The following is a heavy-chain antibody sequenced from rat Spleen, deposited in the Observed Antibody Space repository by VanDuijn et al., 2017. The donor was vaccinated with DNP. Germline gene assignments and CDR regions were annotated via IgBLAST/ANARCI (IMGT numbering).Heavy chain of an antibody. CDR1: GYSITSSY. V-gene: IGHV3-1*01. J-gene: IGHJ2*01. Sequence: EVQLQESGPGLVKPSQSLSLICSVTGYSITSSYRWSWIRKFPGNKMEWIGHISYSGTTTYNPSLKSRISITRDTSKNQFFLQLNSVTTEDTATYYCARWGDYFDYWGQGVMVTVSS. CDR3: ARWGDYFDY. CDR2: ISYSGTT.